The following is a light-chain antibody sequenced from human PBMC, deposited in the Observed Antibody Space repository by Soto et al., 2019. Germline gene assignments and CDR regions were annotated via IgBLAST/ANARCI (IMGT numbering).Light chain of an antibody. V-gene: IGLV1-40*01. CDR3: QSYDSSLSGYVV. J-gene: IGLJ2*01. CDR2: GNS. CDR1: SSNIGAGYD. Sequence: QSVLTQPPSVSGAPGQRVTISCTGSSSNIGAGYDVHWYQQLPGTAPKLLIYGNSNRTSGVPDRFSGSKSGTSASLAITGLQAKDEANYFFQSYDSSLSGYVVFGGGTQLTGL.